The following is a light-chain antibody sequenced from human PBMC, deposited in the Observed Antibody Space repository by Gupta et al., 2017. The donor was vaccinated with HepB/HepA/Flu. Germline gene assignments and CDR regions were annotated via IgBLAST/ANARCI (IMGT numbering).Light chain of an antibody. CDR3: AAWDDSLNGLV. CDR2: YDD. CDR1: WSNIGDNP. J-gene: IGLJ3*02. Sequence: QSVVTQPPSVSAAPRQRVTITCSGSWSNIGDNPVKWYQQLPGKAPKLLIYYDDLLPSGVSDRFSGSKSGTSASLTISGLQSEDEADYYCAAWDDSLNGLVFGGGTKLTVL. V-gene: IGLV1-36*01.